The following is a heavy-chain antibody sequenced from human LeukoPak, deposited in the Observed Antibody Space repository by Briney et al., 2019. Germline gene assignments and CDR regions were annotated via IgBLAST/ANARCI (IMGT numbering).Heavy chain of an antibody. V-gene: IGHV4-59*08. CDR3: ARDGGYCSGGSCYSDY. J-gene: IGHJ4*02. D-gene: IGHD2-15*01. Sequence: SETLSLTCSVSGGSIGKYHWTWIRQPPGKSLEWIGYVYYTGNLNYNPSLDHRVSLSIDTSKNQFSLSLSSVTTPDTAVYFCARDGGYCSGGSCYSDYWGQGTLVTVSS. CDR2: VYYTGNL. CDR1: GGSIGKYH.